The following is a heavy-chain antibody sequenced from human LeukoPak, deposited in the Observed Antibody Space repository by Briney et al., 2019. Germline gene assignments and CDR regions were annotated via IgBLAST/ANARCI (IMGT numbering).Heavy chain of an antibody. CDR1: GFTFSTYT. V-gene: IGHV3-53*01. D-gene: IGHD4-17*01. CDR2: IYRGGDT. J-gene: IGHJ4*02. CDR3: ARGMTTVTTPYFDY. Sequence: GGSLRLSCAASGFTFSTYTMNWVRQAPGKGLEWVSVIYRGGDTFYADSVKGRFTISRDNSNNMLYLQMDSLRAEDTAVYYCARGMTTVTTPYFDYWGQGALVTVSS.